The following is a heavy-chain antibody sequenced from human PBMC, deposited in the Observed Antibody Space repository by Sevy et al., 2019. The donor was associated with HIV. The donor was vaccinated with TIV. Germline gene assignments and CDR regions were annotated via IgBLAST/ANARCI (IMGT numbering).Heavy chain of an antibody. J-gene: IGHJ4*02. CDR1: GFTFSYYT. CDR2: ISSGSSYI. Sequence: GGSLRLSCAASGFTFSYYTMNWVRQAPGKGLEWVSSISSGSSYIFYADSMKGRFTVSRDNAMNSLFLQMNSLRDEDTALYYCARSTDYYDNSGYDSWGRGTLVTVSS. V-gene: IGHV3-21*03. D-gene: IGHD3-22*01. CDR3: ARSTDYYDNSGYDS.